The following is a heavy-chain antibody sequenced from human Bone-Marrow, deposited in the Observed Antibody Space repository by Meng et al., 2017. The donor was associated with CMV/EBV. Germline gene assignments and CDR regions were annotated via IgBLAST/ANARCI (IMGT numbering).Heavy chain of an antibody. V-gene: IGHV4-59*01. Sequence: SETLSLTCTVSGGSISSYYWSLIRQPPGKVLEWIGYISYSGSTNYNPSLKSRVTISVDTSKNQFSLKLSSVTAADTAVYYCARRTTNYYWYFDLWGRGTLVTVSS. J-gene: IGHJ2*01. CDR3: ARRTTNYYWYFDL. CDR1: GGSISSYY. D-gene: IGHD1-1*01. CDR2: ISYSGST.